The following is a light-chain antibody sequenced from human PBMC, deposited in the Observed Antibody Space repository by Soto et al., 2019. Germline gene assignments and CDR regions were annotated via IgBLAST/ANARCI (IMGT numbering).Light chain of an antibody. V-gene: IGLV2-11*01. J-gene: IGLJ2*01. CDR2: DVS. Sequence: QSVLTQPRSVSGSPGQSVTISCTGTSSDVGGYNYVSWYQQHPGKAPKLMIYDVSQRPSGVPDRFSGSKSGNTASLTISGIPAEDEADYYCCSYAGSHFLFGGGTKLTVL. CDR3: CSYAGSHFL. CDR1: SSDVGGYNY.